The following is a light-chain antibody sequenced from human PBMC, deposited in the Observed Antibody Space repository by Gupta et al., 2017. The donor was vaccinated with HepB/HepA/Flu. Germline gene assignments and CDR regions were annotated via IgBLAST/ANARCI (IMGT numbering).Light chain of an antibody. CDR1: QNILYSPNNENY. CDR3: HQYYAIPFT. J-gene: IGKJ2*01. CDR2: WAS. V-gene: IGKV4-1*01. Sequence: INCKSSQNILYSPNNENYLAWYQQKPGQPPKLLIYWASSRESGVPDRFSGSGSATDFTLTISSLQTEDVAVYYCHQYYAIPFTFGQGTKLEFK.